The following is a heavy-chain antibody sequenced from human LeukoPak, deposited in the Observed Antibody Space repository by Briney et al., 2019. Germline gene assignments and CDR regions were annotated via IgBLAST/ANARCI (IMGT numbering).Heavy chain of an antibody. Sequence: GGSLRLSCAASGFTFSSYSMNWVRQAPGKGLEWVSSISSSSSYIYYADSVKGRFTISRDNAKNSLYLQMNSLRAEDTAVYYCAKGGDDYGDYLGVWGKGTTVTVSS. CDR1: GFTFSSYS. J-gene: IGHJ6*03. V-gene: IGHV3-21*06. CDR3: AKGGDDYGDYLGV. CDR2: ISSSSSYI. D-gene: IGHD4-17*01.